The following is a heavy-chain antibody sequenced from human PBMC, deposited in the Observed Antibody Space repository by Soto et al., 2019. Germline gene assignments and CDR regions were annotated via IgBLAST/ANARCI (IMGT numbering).Heavy chain of an antibody. CDR3: VKRGSNWGDFDF. V-gene: IGHV3-23*01. Sequence: VQLLESGGDLVQPGGSLRLSCVASGFILNHYAMSWVRPAPGKGLEWVSTIGGTDGDSDGVPWYEDTVKGGFTISRDSSANTLFLHMDNLRAEDSALYYCVKRGSNWGDFDFWGQGTKVVVSS. CDR1: GFILNHYA. CDR2: IGGTDGDSDGVP. D-gene: IGHD7-27*01. J-gene: IGHJ3*01.